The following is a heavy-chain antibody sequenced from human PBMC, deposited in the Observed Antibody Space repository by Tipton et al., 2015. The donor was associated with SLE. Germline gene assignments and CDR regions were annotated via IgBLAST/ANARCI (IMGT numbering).Heavy chain of an antibody. J-gene: IGHJ2*01. CDR2: KYHSGST. V-gene: IGHV4-38-2*01. CDR1: GYSLYSGYY. Sequence: TLSLTCAVSGYSLYSGYYWGWIRQPPGKGLEWIANKYHSGSTQYNPSLKRRVTISIDTSKNQFSLRLNSLTAADTAVYYCARRSTARGWDWYFDLWGRGTLVTVSS. CDR3: ARRSTARGWDWYFDL. D-gene: IGHD6-19*01.